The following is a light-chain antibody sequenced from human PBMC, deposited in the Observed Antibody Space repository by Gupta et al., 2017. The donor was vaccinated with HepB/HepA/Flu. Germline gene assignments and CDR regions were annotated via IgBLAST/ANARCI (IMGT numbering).Light chain of an antibody. J-gene: IGKJ2*02. V-gene: IGKV1-27*01. CDR1: QGIRNY. Sequence: DIQMTQSPSSLSASVGDRVTITCRASQGIRNYLVWHQQKPGRVPEVLIYAASTLRRGVPSRFSGSGSGTDFTLTISSLQPEDFATYYCQYHNRAPGNFGQGTKVEIK. CDR3: QYHNRAPGN. CDR2: AAS.